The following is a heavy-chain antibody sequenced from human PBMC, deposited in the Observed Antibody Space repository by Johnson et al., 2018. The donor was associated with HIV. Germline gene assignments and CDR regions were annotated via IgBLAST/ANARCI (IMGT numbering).Heavy chain of an antibody. J-gene: IGHJ3*02. Sequence: VHLVESGGGLVKPGGSLRLSCAASGFTFSNAWMSWVRQAPGKGLEWVSGINWNGGSTGYADSVKGRFTISRDNAKNSLYLQMNSLKTEDTAVYYCTTEAPTLLRAFDIWGQGTMVTVSS. V-gene: IGHV3-20*04. CDR2: INWNGGST. CDR1: GFTFSNAW. CDR3: TTEAPTLLRAFDI.